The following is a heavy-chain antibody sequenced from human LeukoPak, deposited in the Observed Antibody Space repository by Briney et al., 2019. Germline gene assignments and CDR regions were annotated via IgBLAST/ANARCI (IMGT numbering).Heavy chain of an antibody. CDR3: AVNWSY. D-gene: IGHD1-1*01. Sequence: GGSVRLSCAASGFTFSSYAMHWVRQAPGKGLEYVSAISSNGGSTYYANSVKGRVTISRDNSKNTLYLQMGSLRAEDMGVYYCAVNWSYCGQEGLFTVSS. J-gene: IGHJ4*02. CDR1: GFTFSSYA. V-gene: IGHV3-64*01. CDR2: ISSNGGST.